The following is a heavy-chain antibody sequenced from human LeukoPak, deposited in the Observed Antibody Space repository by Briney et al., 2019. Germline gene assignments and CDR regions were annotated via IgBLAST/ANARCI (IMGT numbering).Heavy chain of an antibody. CDR3: AKSPTSVAVKGMDV. J-gene: IGHJ6*02. D-gene: IGHD6-19*01. CDR2: ISYDGSNK. V-gene: IGHV3-30*18. Sequence: GGSLRLSCAASGFTFSSYGMHWVRQVRGKGLEWVAVISYDGSNKYDADSVKGRFTISRDNSKNTLYLQMNSLRAEDTAVYYCAKSPTSVAVKGMDVWGQGTTVTVSS. CDR1: GFTFSSYG.